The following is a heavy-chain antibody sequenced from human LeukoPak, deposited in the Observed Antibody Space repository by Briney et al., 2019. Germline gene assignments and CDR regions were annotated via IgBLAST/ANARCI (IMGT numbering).Heavy chain of an antibody. D-gene: IGHD3-3*01. Sequence: SETLSLTCSASGGSISSSSYYWGWIRQPPGKGLEWIGSIYYTGSTYYNPSLKSRVTISVDTPKNQFSLKLSSVTAADTAVYYCAREAIGGDFWSGYSDLDYWGQGTLVTVSS. CDR3: AREAIGGDFWSGYSDLDY. CDR1: GGSISSSSYY. J-gene: IGHJ4*02. CDR2: IYYTGST. V-gene: IGHV4-39*07.